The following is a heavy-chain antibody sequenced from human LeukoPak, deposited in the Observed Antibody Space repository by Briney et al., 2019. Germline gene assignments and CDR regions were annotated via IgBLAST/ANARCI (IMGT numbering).Heavy chain of an antibody. Sequence: SETLSLTCTVSGDSSGISGYYCGWIRQPPGKGLEWIGSIFYSGPTFSNPYLTRRVTISVDPSNNQTSLTLTSVTAAGTAVYYCARHRPTSRYFDLSFEYWGQGNLVTVSS. CDR2: IFYSGPT. CDR3: ARHRPTSRYFDLSFEY. CDR1: GDSSGISGYY. V-gene: IGHV4-39*01. D-gene: IGHD3-9*01. J-gene: IGHJ4*02.